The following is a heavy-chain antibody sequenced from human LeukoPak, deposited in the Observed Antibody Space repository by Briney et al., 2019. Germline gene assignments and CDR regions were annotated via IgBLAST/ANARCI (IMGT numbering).Heavy chain of an antibody. CDR2: IYNSGST. J-gene: IGHJ5*02. CDR1: GYSISSGYY. Sequence: SSETLSLTCTVSGYSISSGYYWGWIRPPPGKGLEWIGSIYNSGSTYYNPSLKSRVTISVDTSKNQFSLKLRSVTAADTAMYYCARAYSSSWYYNWFDPWGQGTLVTVSS. D-gene: IGHD6-13*01. V-gene: IGHV4-38-2*02. CDR3: ARAYSSSWYYNWFDP.